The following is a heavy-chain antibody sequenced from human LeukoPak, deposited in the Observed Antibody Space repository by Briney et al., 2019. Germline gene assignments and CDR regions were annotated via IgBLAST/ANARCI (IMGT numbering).Heavy chain of an antibody. J-gene: IGHJ4*02. V-gene: IGHV3-30*18. D-gene: IGHD4-11*01. CDR1: GFTFRTYG. Sequence: QPGGSLGLSCGASGFTFRTYGMHWVRQAPGKGLEWVAMISDDGMKKSHADSVKGRFTISRDNSKNTVYLQMISPRAEDTAVYYCAKDSKTYSFDYWGQGTLVTVSS. CDR3: AKDSKTYSFDY. CDR2: ISDDGMKK.